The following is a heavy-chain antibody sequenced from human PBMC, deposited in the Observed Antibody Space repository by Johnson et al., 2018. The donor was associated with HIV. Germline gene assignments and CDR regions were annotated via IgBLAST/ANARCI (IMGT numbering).Heavy chain of an antibody. CDR2: IASSDSPI. Sequence: QVQLVESGGGLVKPGGSLRLSCVASGFTFSDYYMSWIRQAPGKGLEWISYIASSDSPIYYADSVKGRFTISRDNSKNTLYLQMNSLRAEDMAVYYCAGLGGSQDAFDIWGQGTVVTVSS. CDR3: AGLGGSQDAFDI. D-gene: IGHD1-26*01. V-gene: IGHV3-11*01. CDR1: GFTFSDYY. J-gene: IGHJ3*02.